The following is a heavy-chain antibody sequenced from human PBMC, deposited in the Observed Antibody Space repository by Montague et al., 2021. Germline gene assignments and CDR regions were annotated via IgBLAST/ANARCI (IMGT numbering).Heavy chain of an antibody. D-gene: IGHD2/OR15-2a*01. V-gene: IGHV4-59*01. CDR1: GGSISSCS. CDR3: ARLGFYERGGFFV. CDR2: VFYCDAT. J-gene: IGHJ4*02. Sequence: SETLSLTCSVSGGSISSCSWNWIRQPPGKGLEWIGTVFYCDATNYNPSLKSRVTMSADTSKNQVSLKVTSVTAADTAVYYCARLGFYERGGFFVWGLGTLVTVSS.